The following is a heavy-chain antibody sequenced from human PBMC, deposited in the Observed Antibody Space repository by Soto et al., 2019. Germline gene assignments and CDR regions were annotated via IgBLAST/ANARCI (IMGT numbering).Heavy chain of an antibody. CDR2: ISGSGGST. D-gene: IGHD6-13*01. CDR3: AKVLGAPPGAAGNLPDD. Sequence: PGGSLRLSCAASGFTFSSYAMSWVRQAPGKGLEWVSAISGSGGSTYYADSVKGRFTISRDNSKNTLYLQMNSLRAEDTAVYYCAKVLGAPPGAAGNLPDDWGQGTLVTVSS. CDR1: GFTFSSYA. V-gene: IGHV3-23*01. J-gene: IGHJ4*02.